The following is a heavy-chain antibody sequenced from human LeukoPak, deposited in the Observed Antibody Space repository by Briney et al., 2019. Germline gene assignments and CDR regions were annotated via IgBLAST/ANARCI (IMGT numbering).Heavy chain of an antibody. Sequence: ASVKVSCKASGYTFTGYYMHWVRQAPGQGLEWRGRINPNSGGTNYAQKFQGRVTMTRDTSISTASIELRRVRSDDAAVYYCARTRWLVDYYYYMDVWGKGTTVTVSS. CDR2: INPNSGGT. J-gene: IGHJ6*03. CDR1: GYTFTGYY. CDR3: ARTRWLVDYYYYMDV. V-gene: IGHV1-2*06. D-gene: IGHD3-22*01.